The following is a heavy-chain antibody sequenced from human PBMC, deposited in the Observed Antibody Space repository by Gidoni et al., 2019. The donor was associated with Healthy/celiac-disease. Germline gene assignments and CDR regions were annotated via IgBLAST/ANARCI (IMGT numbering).Heavy chain of an antibody. CDR3: ARQAVTIFGVVITYAFDI. J-gene: IGHJ3*02. Sequence: EVQLVQSGAEVKKPGESLRISCKGSGYSFTSYWISWVRQMPGKGLEWMGRIDPSDSYTNYSPSFQGHVTISADKSISTAYLQWSSLKASDTAMYYCARQAVTIFGVVITYAFDIWGQGTMVTVSS. V-gene: IGHV5-10-1*03. CDR1: GYSFTSYW. D-gene: IGHD3-3*01. CDR2: IDPSDSYT.